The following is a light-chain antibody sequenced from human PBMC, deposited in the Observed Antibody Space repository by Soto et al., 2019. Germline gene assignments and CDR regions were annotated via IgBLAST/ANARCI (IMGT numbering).Light chain of an antibody. CDR1: QGIRSR. CDR3: QQGNSFPLT. Sequence: DIQMTQSPSSVSASVGDRVTITCRASQGIRSRLAGYQQKPGKAPNLLIYAACNLQSGVESRYSGGGSEIDFILTIGTLQHEDVGDYYSQQGNSFPLTFGGGTKVEIK. CDR2: AAC. J-gene: IGKJ4*01. V-gene: IGKV1-12*01.